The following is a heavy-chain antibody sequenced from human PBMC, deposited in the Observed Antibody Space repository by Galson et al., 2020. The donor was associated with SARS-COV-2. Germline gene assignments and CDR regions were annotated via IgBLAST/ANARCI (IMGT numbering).Heavy chain of an antibody. V-gene: IGHV4-59*13. Sequence: SETLSLTCTVSGGSIRSYYWSWIRQPPGKGLEWIGYIYYSGSTNYNPSLKSRVTISVDTSKNQFSLKLSSVTAADTAVYYCARGFDYWGQGTLVTVSS. CDR1: GGSIRSYY. CDR3: ARGFDY. J-gene: IGHJ4*02. CDR2: IYYSGST.